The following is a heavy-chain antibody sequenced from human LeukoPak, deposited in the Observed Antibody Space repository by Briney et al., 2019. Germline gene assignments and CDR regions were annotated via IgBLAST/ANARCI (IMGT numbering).Heavy chain of an antibody. J-gene: IGHJ3*02. CDR2: ISAYNGNT. CDR3: ARPYSSGWTHGAFDI. CDR1: GYTFTSYG. Sequence: ASVKVSCTASGYTFTSYGISWVRQAPGQGLEWMGWISAYNGNTNYAQKLQGRVTMTTDTSTSTAYMELRSLRSDDTAVYYCARPYSSGWTHGAFDIWGQGTMVTVSS. D-gene: IGHD6-19*01. V-gene: IGHV1-18*01.